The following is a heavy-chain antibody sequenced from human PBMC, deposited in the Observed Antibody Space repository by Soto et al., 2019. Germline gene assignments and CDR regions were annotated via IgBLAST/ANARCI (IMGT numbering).Heavy chain of an antibody. V-gene: IGHV4-30-4*01. CDR2: ISHSGST. CDR1: GGSISSGDYY. D-gene: IGHD1-26*01. J-gene: IGHJ4*02. Sequence: KPSETLSLTCTVSGGSISSGDYYWSWIRQPPGKGLEWIAYISHSGSTYYNPSLKSRVTISVDRSKNQFSLKLTSVTAADTAVYYCARYRYEREQAREVDYWGQGTLVTVSS. CDR3: ARYRYEREQAREVDY.